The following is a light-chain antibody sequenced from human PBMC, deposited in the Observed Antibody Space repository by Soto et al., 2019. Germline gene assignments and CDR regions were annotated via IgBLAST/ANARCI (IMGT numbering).Light chain of an antibody. V-gene: IGKV3-15*01. J-gene: IGKJ4*01. CDR2: GAS. CDR1: QSVSSS. Sequence: EIVMTQSPATLSVSPGERATLSCRASQSVSSSVAWYQQKPGQPPRLLIYGASTRAAGIPTRFSGSGSGTEFTLTISSLQSEDFAVYYCQQYNNWPLTFGGGTKVEIK. CDR3: QQYNNWPLT.